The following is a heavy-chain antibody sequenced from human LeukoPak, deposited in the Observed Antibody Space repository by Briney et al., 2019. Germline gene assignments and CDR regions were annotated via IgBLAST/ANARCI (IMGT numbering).Heavy chain of an antibody. J-gene: IGHJ6*03. D-gene: IGHD3-3*01. CDR2: INLDGRTI. CDR3: ARAPSKYDFWSGYHYYYMDV. Sequence: GGSLRLSCAAFGFTFSNYWMHWVRQAPGKGRVWVSRINLDGRTIPYTDSVVGRITISRDNAKNPLYLQMNSLRAEDTTVYYCARAPSKYDFWSGYHYYYMDVWGKGTTVTVSS. V-gene: IGHV3-74*03. CDR1: GFTFSNYW.